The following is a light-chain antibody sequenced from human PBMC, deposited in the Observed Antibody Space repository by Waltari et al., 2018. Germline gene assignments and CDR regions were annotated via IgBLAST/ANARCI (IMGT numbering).Light chain of an antibody. Sequence: QSALTQPASVSGSPGQSITISCTGTSSDVGGYNYVSWSQQHPGKAPKLIIYGVSNPPAGVSPRFSGSKSGNTASLTVSGLKAEDEAYYYCGSYTLIDTLVVFGGGTKVTVL. J-gene: IGLJ3*02. CDR1: SSDVGGYNY. CDR3: GSYTLIDTLVV. V-gene: IGLV2-14*01. CDR2: GVS.